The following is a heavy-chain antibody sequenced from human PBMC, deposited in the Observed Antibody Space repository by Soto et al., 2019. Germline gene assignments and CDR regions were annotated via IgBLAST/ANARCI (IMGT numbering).Heavy chain of an antibody. Sequence: EVQLVESGGGLVQPGGSLRLSCVASGFIFTDYWIDWVRQVPGKGLVWFARVKSDDTTTNHADSVCGRLTIYRDTTKNTVYLPLSSLSAEDTAVYYCLIGVRNYYYFDYWGQGTLVTVSS. CDR3: LIGVRNYYYFDY. CDR2: VKSDDTTT. J-gene: IGHJ4*02. D-gene: IGHD3-10*01. V-gene: IGHV3-74*01. CDR1: GFIFTDYW.